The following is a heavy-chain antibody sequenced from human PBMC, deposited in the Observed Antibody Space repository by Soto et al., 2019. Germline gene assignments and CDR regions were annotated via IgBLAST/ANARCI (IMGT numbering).Heavy chain of an antibody. V-gene: IGHV4-30-2*03. Sequence: SETLSLTCAVSGGSISSGGYSWSWIRQPPGKGLEWIGYIYHSGSTYYNPSLKSRVTISLDTSKNQFSLRLTSVTAADTAIYYCARQLPVGATSWFDPWGQGTLVTVSS. D-gene: IGHD1-26*01. CDR2: IYHSGST. CDR1: GGSISSGGYS. J-gene: IGHJ5*02. CDR3: ARQLPVGATSWFDP.